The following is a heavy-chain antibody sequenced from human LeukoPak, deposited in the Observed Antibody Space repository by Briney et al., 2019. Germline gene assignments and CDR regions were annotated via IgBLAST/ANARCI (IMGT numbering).Heavy chain of an antibody. V-gene: IGHV4-30-2*01. D-gene: IGHD3-3*01. CDR3: ARASNDFWSGCSLDY. CDR2: IYHSGST. J-gene: IGHJ4*02. CDR1: GGSISSYS. Sequence: SETLSLTCTVSGGSISSYSWSWIRQPPGKGLEWIGYIYHSGSTYYNPSLKSRVTISVDRSKNQFSLKLSSVTAADTAVYYCARASNDFWSGCSLDYWGQGTLVTVSS.